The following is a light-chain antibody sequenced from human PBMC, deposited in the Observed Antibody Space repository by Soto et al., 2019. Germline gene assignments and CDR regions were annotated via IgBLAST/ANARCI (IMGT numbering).Light chain of an antibody. V-gene: IGKV3-15*01. CDR3: QNYENWPLYT. J-gene: IGKJ2*01. CDR2: GAS. CDR1: QNVSNN. Sequence: DIVMTQSPATLSLSPGGSATLSCRTSQNVSNNLAWYQQKPGQAPRLLMYGASTKATDTPARFSGSGSGTEFTLTISGLQSADFAVYYCQNYENWPLYTFGQGTKLEIK.